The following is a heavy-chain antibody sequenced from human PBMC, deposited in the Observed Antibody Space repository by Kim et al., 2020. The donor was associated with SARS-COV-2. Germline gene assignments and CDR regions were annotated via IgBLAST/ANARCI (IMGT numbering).Heavy chain of an antibody. V-gene: IGHV3-66*01. D-gene: IGHD2-15*01. Sequence: GGSLILSCAASGFTVSSNYISWVRQAPGKGLEWVSFIYSGGSTYYADSVKGRFTISRDNSKNTLYLQMNSLSAEDTAVYYCARVLVRLSTAMDVWGHGTT. CDR3: ARVLVRLSTAMDV. CDR2: IYSGGST. CDR1: GFTVSSNY. J-gene: IGHJ6*02.